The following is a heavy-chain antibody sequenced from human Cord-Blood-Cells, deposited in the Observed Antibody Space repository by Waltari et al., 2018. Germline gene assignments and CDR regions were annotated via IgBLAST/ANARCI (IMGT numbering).Heavy chain of an antibody. Sequence: HVQLVQSGSEVKKPGSSVKVSCRAAGYTFTVYYMHWVRQAPGQGLEWMGWINPNSGGTNYAQKFQGRVTMTRDTSISTAYMELSRLRSDDTAVYYCARQVLGDWYFDLWGRGTLVTVSS. V-gene: IGHV1-2*02. CDR3: ARQVLGDWYFDL. J-gene: IGHJ2*01. CDR1: GYTFTVYY. CDR2: INPNSGGT.